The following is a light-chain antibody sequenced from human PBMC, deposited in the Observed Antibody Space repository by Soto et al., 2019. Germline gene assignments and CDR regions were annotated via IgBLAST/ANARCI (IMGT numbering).Light chain of an antibody. J-gene: IGKJ1*01. CDR1: QTVNANF. Sequence: EFVLTQSPGTLSLSPGERATLYCMSSQTVNANFLAWYQQKPGQAPRLLIYDASNRATGIPARFSGSGSGTDFPLSISRLEPEDFAVYYCQLYGTSPKPFGQGTKVAIK. V-gene: IGKV3-20*01. CDR3: QLYGTSPKP. CDR2: DAS.